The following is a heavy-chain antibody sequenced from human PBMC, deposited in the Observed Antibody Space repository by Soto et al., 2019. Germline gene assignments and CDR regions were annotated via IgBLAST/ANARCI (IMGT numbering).Heavy chain of an antibody. CDR3: PRDAPDTPRAPRLDYSAKDV. Sequence: SVKVSCKASGGTFSSYAISWVRQAPGQGLEWMGGIIPIFGTANYAQKFQGRVTITADKSTSTAHMDLSSLRSEDTAVYYCPRDAPDTPRAPRLDYSAKDVWGQGTTVSVS. V-gene: IGHV1-69*06. D-gene: IGHD5-18*01. CDR2: IIPIFGTA. CDR1: GGTFSSYA. J-gene: IGHJ6*02.